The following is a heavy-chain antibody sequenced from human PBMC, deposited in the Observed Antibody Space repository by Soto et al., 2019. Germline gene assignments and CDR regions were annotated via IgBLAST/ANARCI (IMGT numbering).Heavy chain of an antibody. CDR2: IKQDGSEK. CDR3: ARVTYYYDSSGRFDY. V-gene: IGHV3-7*01. Sequence: GGSLRLSCAASGFTFSSYWMSWVRQAPGKGLEWVANIKQDGSEKYYVDSVKGRFTISRDNAKNSLYLQMNSLRAEDTAVYYCARVTYYYDSSGRFDYWGQGTLVTVSS. J-gene: IGHJ4*02. D-gene: IGHD3-22*01. CDR1: GFTFSSYW.